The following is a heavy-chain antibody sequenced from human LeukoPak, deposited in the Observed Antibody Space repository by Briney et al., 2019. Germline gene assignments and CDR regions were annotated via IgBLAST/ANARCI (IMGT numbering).Heavy chain of an antibody. D-gene: IGHD3-22*01. Sequence: GGSLRLSCAASGFTFSSYGMHWVRQAPGKGLEWVAVISYDGSNKYYADSVKGRFTISRDNSKNTLYLQMNSLRAEDTAVYYCAKFTYCYDSSGSVNDAFDIWGQGTMVTVSS. CDR1: GFTFSSYG. CDR3: AKFTYCYDSSGSVNDAFDI. J-gene: IGHJ3*02. V-gene: IGHV3-30*18. CDR2: ISYDGSNK.